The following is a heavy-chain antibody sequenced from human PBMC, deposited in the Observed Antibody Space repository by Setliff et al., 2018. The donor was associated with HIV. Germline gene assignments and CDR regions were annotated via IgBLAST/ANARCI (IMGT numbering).Heavy chain of an antibody. CDR2: INHSGST. CDR1: GRSFSAYY. CDR3: ARAEAGAFDI. J-gene: IGHJ3*02. V-gene: IGHV4-34*01. D-gene: IGHD6-19*01. Sequence: SETLSLTCAVYGRSFSAYYWSWIRQPPGKGLEWIGEINHSGSTAYNPSLKSRVTVSVDTSKNQFSLKLRSVAAADTAVYFCARAEAGAFDIWGPGTMVTVSS.